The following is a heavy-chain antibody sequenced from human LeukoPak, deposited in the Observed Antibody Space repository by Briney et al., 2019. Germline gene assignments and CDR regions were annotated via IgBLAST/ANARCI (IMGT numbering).Heavy chain of an antibody. D-gene: IGHD6-19*01. V-gene: IGHV3-74*01. J-gene: IGHJ5*02. Sequence: GGSLRLSCAASGCTFSSYWMHWVRQAPGKGLVWVSRINTDGSSTNYADSVKGRFTISRDNAKNTRYLQMNTLRAEDTAVYYCARERQGYASGWYSLHPWGQGTLVTVSS. CDR2: INTDGSST. CDR1: GCTFSSYW. CDR3: ARERQGYASGWYSLHP.